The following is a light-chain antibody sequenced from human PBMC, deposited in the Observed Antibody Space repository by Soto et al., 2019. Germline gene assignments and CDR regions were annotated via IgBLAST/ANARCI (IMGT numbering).Light chain of an antibody. CDR3: QTWDTGIGV. CDR1: NRHSDFA. J-gene: IGLJ2*01. CDR2: LNNDGSH. Sequence: QPVLTQSPSASASLGASVKLTCTLDNRHSDFAIAWHQQQPEKGPRFLMKLNNDGSHMKGDGIPDRFSGSSSGAERYLTISSLRSEDEADYYCQTWDTGIGVFGGGTKLTVL. V-gene: IGLV4-69*01.